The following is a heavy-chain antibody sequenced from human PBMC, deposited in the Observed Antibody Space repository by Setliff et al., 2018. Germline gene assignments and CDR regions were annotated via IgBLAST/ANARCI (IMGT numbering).Heavy chain of an antibody. Sequence: GESLKISCKASGYSFTNYWIGWVRQMPGKGLEWMGLVFPSDSDTRYSPSFQGRVTISADKSITTAYLQWESLKASDTAMYYCARLGYSDGFDIWGQGTMVTVSS. J-gene: IGHJ3*02. CDR1: GYSFTNYW. V-gene: IGHV5-51*01. D-gene: IGHD5-18*01. CDR2: VFPSDSDT. CDR3: ARLGYSDGFDI.